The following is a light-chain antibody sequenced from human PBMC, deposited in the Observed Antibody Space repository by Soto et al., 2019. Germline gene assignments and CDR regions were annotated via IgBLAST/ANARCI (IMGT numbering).Light chain of an antibody. CDR2: DVN. CDR1: GSDVGGYNY. V-gene: IGLV2-8*01. CDR3: SSYAGRKYAV. Sequence: QSALTQPPSASGSPGQSVTISCTGTGSDVGGYNYVSWYQQHPGKAPHLMIYDVNKRPSGVPDRFSGSKSGNTASLTVSGLQAEDEAYYYCSSYAGRKYAVFGGGTQLTVL. J-gene: IGLJ7*01.